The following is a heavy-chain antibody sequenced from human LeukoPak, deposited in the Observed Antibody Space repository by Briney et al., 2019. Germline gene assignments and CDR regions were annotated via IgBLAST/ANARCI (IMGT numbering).Heavy chain of an antibody. V-gene: IGHV3-48*03. Sequence: PGGSLRLSCAASGFSFSSYEMNWVRQAPGKGLEWVSYISSSGSTIYYADSVKGRFTISRDNAKNSLYLQMNSLRAEDTALYFCARDRRYCSGGSCYFDYFFDYWGQGTLVTVSS. J-gene: IGHJ4*02. CDR3: ARDRRYCSGGSCYFDYFFDY. D-gene: IGHD2-15*01. CDR1: GFSFSSYE. CDR2: ISSSGSTI.